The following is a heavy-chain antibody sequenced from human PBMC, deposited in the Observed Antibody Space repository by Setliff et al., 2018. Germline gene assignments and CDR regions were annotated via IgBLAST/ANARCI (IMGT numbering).Heavy chain of an antibody. CDR1: GGSISSGNYY. CDR2: IQTSGTT. D-gene: IGHD3-10*01. CDR3: ARRPSSGSYYNPRPYYFDY. V-gene: IGHV4-61*09. J-gene: IGHJ4*02. Sequence: SETLSLTCTVSGGSISSGNYYWSWIRQPAGKGLEWIGHIQTSGTTNYNPSLKSRVTMSVDTSKNQFSLNLRSVTAADTAVYYCARRPSSGSYYNPRPYYFDYWGQGTLVTVSS.